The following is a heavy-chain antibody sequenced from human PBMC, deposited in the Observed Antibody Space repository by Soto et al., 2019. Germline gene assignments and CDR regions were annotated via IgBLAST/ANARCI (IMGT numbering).Heavy chain of an antibody. CDR2: INPSGGST. V-gene: IGHV1-46*01. Sequence: QVQLVQSGAEVKKPGASVKVSCKASGYTFTSYYMHWVRQAPGQGLEWMGIINPSGGSTSYAQKFQGSVTMTRDTSTSTVYMELSSLRSEDTAVYYCARDRVVTAIPRYYFDYWGQGTLVTVSS. J-gene: IGHJ4*02. CDR1: GYTFTSYY. D-gene: IGHD2-21*02. CDR3: ARDRVVTAIPRYYFDY.